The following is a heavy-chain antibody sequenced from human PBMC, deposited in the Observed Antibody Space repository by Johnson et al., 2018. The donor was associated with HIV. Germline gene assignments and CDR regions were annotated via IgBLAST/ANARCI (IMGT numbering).Heavy chain of an antibody. J-gene: IGHJ3*02. CDR2: IRYDGSNK. Sequence: QVQLVESGGGVVQPGGSLRLSCAASGFTFSSYGMHWVRQAPGKGLEWVAFIRYDGSNKYYADSVKGRFTISRDNSKTTLYLQMNSLRAEDTAVYYCARAFGSAFDIWGQGTMVTVSS. CDR1: GFTFSSYG. CDR3: ARAFGSAFDI. D-gene: IGHD1-14*01. V-gene: IGHV3-30*02.